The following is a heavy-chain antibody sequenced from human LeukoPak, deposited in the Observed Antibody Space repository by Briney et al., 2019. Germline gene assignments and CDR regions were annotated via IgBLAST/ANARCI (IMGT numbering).Heavy chain of an antibody. CDR2: ISYDGSNK. CDR3: ARDRYYYDSSGYSVVDY. CDR1: GFTFSSYA. J-gene: IGHJ4*02. Sequence: GGSLRLSCAASGFTFSSYAMHWVRQAPGKGLEWVAVISYDGSNKYYADSVKGRFTISRDNSKNTLYLQMNSLRAEDTVVYYCARDRYYYDSSGYSVVDYWGQGTLVTVSS. V-gene: IGHV3-30*04. D-gene: IGHD3-22*01.